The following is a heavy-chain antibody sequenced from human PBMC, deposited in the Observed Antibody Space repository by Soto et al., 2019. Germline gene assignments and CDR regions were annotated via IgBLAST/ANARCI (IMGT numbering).Heavy chain of an antibody. J-gene: IGHJ6*02. V-gene: IGHV3-30*18. CDR1: GFTFSNYA. CDR2: ISYDGRNK. Sequence: GGSLRLSCAASGFTFSNYAMHWVRQAPGKGPEWVAAISYDGRNKYYADSVKGQFTISRDNSKNSLYLQMNSLRAEDTALYYCAKDIGIGEPYSGSYYYYGMDVWGQGTTVTVSS. CDR3: AKDIGIGEPYSGSYYYYGMDV. D-gene: IGHD1-26*01.